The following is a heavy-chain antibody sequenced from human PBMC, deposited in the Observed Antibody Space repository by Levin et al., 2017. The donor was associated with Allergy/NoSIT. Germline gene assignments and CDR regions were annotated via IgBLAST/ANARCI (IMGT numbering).Heavy chain of an antibody. CDR1: GFTLSDYY. D-gene: IGHD3-10*01. V-gene: IGHV3-11*03. CDR2: ISSSGSYT. CDR3: ARPFGSYYYVY. J-gene: IGHJ4*02. Sequence: GSLRLSCAASGFTLSDYYMSWIRQAPGKGLEWISDISSSGSYTKYADSVKGRFTISRDNTKNSVYLQMNTLRAEDTAVYYCARPFGSYYYVYWGQGTLVTVSS.